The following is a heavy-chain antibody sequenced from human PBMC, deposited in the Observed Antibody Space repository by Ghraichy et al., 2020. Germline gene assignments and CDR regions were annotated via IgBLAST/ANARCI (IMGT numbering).Heavy chain of an antibody. V-gene: IGHV4-31*03. D-gene: IGHD5-24*01. Sequence: SETLSLTCTVSGVTMTSDTYSWTWIRQSPQKGLEWIGNISYTGTTSYNPSLQSRVSISVDTSKNQFPLQLTSVTAADTAVYYCARDSRKDDSNFVDYFDSWGQGTLVTVSS. J-gene: IGHJ4*02. CDR2: ISYTGTT. CDR1: GVTMTSDTYS. CDR3: ARDSRKDDSNFVDYFDS.